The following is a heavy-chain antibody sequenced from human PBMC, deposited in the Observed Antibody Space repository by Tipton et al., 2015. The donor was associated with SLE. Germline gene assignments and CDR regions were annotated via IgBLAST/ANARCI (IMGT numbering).Heavy chain of an antibody. D-gene: IGHD3-22*01. Sequence: TLSLTCTVSGGSVSSGSYYWSWIRQPPGKGLEWIGYIYYSGSTNYNPSLKSRVTISVDTSKNQFSLKVSSVTAADTAVYYCAREGYYDNSGYYPLFDYWGQGTLVTVSS. CDR2: IYYSGST. J-gene: IGHJ4*02. CDR1: GGSVSSGSYY. CDR3: AREGYYDNSGYYPLFDY. V-gene: IGHV4-61*01.